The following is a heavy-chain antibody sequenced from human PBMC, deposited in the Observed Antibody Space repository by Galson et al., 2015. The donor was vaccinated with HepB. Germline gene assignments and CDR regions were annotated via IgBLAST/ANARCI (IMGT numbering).Heavy chain of an antibody. CDR1: GFSPHDHA. D-gene: IGHD3-3*01. CDR3: VRVGDDFWGGFYD. Sequence: SLRLSCATSGFSPHDHAIHWVRQPPGKGLEWVSGISWNSGSLGYSDSVRGRFTISRDNGQNVVYLQMNNLRIEDMALYHFVRVGDDFWGGFYDWVKGTLVTVSS. J-gene: IGHJ4*02. CDR2: ISWNSGSL. V-gene: IGHV3-9*02.